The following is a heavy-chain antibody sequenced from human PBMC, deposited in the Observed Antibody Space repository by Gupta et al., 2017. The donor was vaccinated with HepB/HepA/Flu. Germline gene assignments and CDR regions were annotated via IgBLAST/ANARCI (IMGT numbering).Heavy chain of an antibody. CDR2: ISGNSARN. Sequence: EVQVLESGGTLVQPGGSLRLSCVVSGVIFSNYPMSWVRQAPGKGLEWVSAISGNSARNYFADSVKGRFTTSRDNSGNTVYLQMAIPRAVDKGVYYCAEFVPTRGSLNYWGQGTRVTVPS. D-gene: IGHD5-12*01. CDR3: AEFVPTRGSLNY. V-gene: IGHV3-23*01. CDR1: GVIFSNYP. J-gene: IGHJ4*02.